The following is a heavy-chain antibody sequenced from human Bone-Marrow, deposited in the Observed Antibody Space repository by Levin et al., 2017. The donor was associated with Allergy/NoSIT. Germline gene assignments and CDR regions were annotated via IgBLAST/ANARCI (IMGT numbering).Heavy chain of an antibody. CDR3: AGDYGDYFGYFDF. V-gene: IGHV4-59*11. D-gene: IGHD4-17*01. CDR1: GGSISSHY. J-gene: IGHJ4*02. Sequence: TSETLSLTCAVSGGSISSHYWSWIRQPPGKGLEWLGYVDYSGNPTYNPSLKSRITISVETSKNQFSLKLSTVTAADTAVYYCAGDYGDYFGYFDFWGQGALVTVSS. CDR2: VDYSGNP.